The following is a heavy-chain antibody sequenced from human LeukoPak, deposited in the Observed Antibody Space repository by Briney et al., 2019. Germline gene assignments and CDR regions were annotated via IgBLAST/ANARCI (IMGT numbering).Heavy chain of an antibody. J-gene: IGHJ4*02. V-gene: IGHV4-59*08. CDR2: IYYSGST. CDR3: ARAPYDSGGYYDYYFDY. Sequence: PSETLSLTCTVSGGSISSYYWSWIRQPPGKGLECIGYIYYSGSTNYNPSLKSRVTISVDTSKNQFSLKLSSVTAADTAVYYCARAPYDSGGYYDYYFDYWGQGTLVTVSS. D-gene: IGHD3-22*01. CDR1: GGSISSYY.